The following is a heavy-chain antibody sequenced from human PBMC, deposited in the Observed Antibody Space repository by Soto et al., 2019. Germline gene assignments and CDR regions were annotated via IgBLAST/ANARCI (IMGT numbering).Heavy chain of an antibody. CDR2: ISSSSSYI. D-gene: IGHD3-22*01. Sequence: EVQLVESGGGLVKPGGSLRLSCAASGFTFSSYSMNWVRQAPGKGLEWVSSISSSSSYIYYADSVKGRFTISRDNAKNSLYLQMNSLSAEDTAVYYCARDSDDSSGYYLWWGQGTLVTVSS. CDR1: GFTFSSYS. J-gene: IGHJ4*02. CDR3: ARDSDDSSGYYLW. V-gene: IGHV3-21*01.